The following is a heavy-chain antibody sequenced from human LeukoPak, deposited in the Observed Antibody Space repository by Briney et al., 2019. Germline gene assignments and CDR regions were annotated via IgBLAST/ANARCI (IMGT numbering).Heavy chain of an antibody. CDR3: AREEAVDTAMADY. V-gene: IGHV1-69*04. Sequence: GASVKVSCKASGGTFSSYAISWVRQAPGQGLEWMGRIIPILGIANYAQKFQGRVTITADKSTSTAYMELSSLRSEDTAVYYCAREEAVDTAMADYWGQGTLVTVSS. CDR2: IIPILGIA. CDR1: GGTFSSYA. D-gene: IGHD5-18*01. J-gene: IGHJ4*02.